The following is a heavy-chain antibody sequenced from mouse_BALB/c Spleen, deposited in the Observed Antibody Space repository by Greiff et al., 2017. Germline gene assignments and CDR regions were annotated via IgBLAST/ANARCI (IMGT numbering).Heavy chain of an antibody. Sequence: QVQLKESGPGLVAPSQSLSITCTVSGFSLTSYGVHWVRQPPGKGLEWLGVIWAGGSTNYNSALMSRLSISKDNSKSQVFLKMNSLQTDDTAMYYCASYGNYGFDVWGAGTTVTVSS. CDR2: IWAGGST. J-gene: IGHJ1*01. D-gene: IGHD2-1*01. V-gene: IGHV2-9*02. CDR1: GFSLTSYG. CDR3: ASYGNYGFDV.